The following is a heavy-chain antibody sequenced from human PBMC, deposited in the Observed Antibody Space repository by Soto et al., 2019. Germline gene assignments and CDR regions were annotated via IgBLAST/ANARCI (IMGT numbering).Heavy chain of an antibody. CDR2: INHSGST. CDR3: ARGLFSGSYYWHWFDP. D-gene: IGHD1-26*01. V-gene: IGHV4-34*01. J-gene: IGHJ5*02. Sequence: PSETLSLTCAVYGGSFSGYYWSWIRQPPGKGLEWIGEINHSGSTKYNPSLKSRVTISVDTSKNQFSLKMSSVTAAVTAFYYCARGLFSGSYYWHWFDPWGQGTLVTVS. CDR1: GGSFSGYY.